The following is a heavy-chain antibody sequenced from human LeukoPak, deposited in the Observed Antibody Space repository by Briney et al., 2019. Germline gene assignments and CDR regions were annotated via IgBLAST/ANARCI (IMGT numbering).Heavy chain of an antibody. D-gene: IGHD1-26*01. CDR1: GFTFRSFA. CDR3: AKDPWERTPLVFQH. Sequence: QPWGSLRLSCAASGFTFRSFAMSWVRQAPGKGLEWVAFIRYDGSNKYYADSVKGRFTISRDNSKNTLYLQMNSLRAEDTAVYYCAKDPWERTPLVFQHWGQGTLVTVSS. V-gene: IGHV3-30*02. J-gene: IGHJ1*01. CDR2: IRYDGSNK.